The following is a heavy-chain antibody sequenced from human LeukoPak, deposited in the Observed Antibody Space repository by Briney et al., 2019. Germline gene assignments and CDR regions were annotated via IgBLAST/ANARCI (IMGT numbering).Heavy chain of an antibody. CDR3: ARDLGGSYQKDYFDY. CDR2: ISGSGGST. Sequence: GGSLRLSCAASGFTFSSYSMNWVRQAPGKGLEWVSAISGSGGSTYYADSVKGRFTISRDNSKNTLYLQMNSLRAEDTAVYYCARDLGGSYQKDYFDYWGQGTLVTVSS. V-gene: IGHV3-23*01. CDR1: GFTFSSYS. J-gene: IGHJ4*02. D-gene: IGHD1-26*01.